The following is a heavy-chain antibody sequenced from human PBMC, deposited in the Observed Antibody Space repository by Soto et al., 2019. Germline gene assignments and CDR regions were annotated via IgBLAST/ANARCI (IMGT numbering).Heavy chain of an antibody. Sequence: QVQLVQSGGEVKKPGASVKVSCKASGYIFSNYGVNWVRQAPGQGLEWMGWINGYNGNTNYAQKVQGRVTMTSDTSTSTAYMELKSLTSDDTAVYFCARGSRPVAFDHWGQGTLVTVSP. CDR1: GYIFSNYG. CDR3: ARGSRPVAFDH. CDR2: INGYNGNT. V-gene: IGHV1-18*01. J-gene: IGHJ4*02. D-gene: IGHD2-2*01.